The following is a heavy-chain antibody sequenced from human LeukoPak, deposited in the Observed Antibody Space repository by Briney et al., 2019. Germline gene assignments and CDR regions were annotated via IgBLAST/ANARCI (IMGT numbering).Heavy chain of an antibody. CDR1: GYTFTSYY. CDR2: INPSGGST. D-gene: IGHD3-10*01. J-gene: IGHJ4*02. CDR3: AKDRGWFGGSLANFDI. Sequence: ASVKVSCKASGYTFTSYYMHWVRQAPGQGLEWMGIINPSGGSTSYAQRFQGRVTMTRDTSTSTVYMELSSLRSEDTAVYYCAKDRGWFGGSLANFDIWGQGTLVTVSS. V-gene: IGHV1-46*01.